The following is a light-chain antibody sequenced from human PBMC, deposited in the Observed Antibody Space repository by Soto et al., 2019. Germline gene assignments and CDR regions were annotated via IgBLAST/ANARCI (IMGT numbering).Light chain of an antibody. Sequence: DSVMTQSPLSLPVTPGAPASISCRSSQSLLHSNGYNYLDWYLQKPGQSPQLLIYLGSNRASGVPDRFSGSGSGTDFTLKISRVEAEDVGVYYCMQALQTPPNTFGGGTKVDIK. CDR2: LGS. V-gene: IGKV2-28*01. CDR3: MQALQTPPNT. J-gene: IGKJ4*01. CDR1: QSLLHSNGYNY.